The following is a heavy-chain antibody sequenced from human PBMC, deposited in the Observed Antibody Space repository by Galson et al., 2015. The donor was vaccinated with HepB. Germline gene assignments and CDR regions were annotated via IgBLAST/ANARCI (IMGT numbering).Heavy chain of an antibody. CDR1: GVTFSNAW. J-gene: IGHJ3*02. V-gene: IGHV3-15*01. CDR2: IKSKTDGGTT. CDR3: TTHRVVVLGDAFDI. Sequence: SLRLACAASGVTFSNAWMSWARQAPGKGLEWVGRIKSKTDGGTTDYAAPVKGRFTISREDSKNTLYLQMNSLKTEDTAVYYCTTHRVVVLGDAFDIWGQGTMVTVSS. D-gene: IGHD3-22*01.